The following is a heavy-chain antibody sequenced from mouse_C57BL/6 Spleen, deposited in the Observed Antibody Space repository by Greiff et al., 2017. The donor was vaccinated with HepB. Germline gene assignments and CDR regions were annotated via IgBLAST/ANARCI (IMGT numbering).Heavy chain of an antibody. Sequence: VKLMESGAELAKPGASVKLSCKASGYTFTSYWMHWVKQRPGQGLEWIGYINPSSGYTKYNQKFKDKATLTADKSSSTAYMQLSSLTYEDSAVYYCASESLITTVVATDYFDYWGQGTTLTVSS. J-gene: IGHJ2*01. CDR3: ASESLITTVVATDYFDY. D-gene: IGHD1-1*01. CDR2: INPSSGYT. CDR1: GYTFTSYW. V-gene: IGHV1-7*01.